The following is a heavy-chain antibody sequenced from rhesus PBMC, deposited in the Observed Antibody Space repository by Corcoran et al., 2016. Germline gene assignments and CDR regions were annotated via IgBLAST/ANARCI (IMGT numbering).Heavy chain of an antibody. V-gene: IGHV3-178*02. CDR3: AKDRNIEVVLSAHFDH. D-gene: IGHD2-15*01. Sequence: EVQLVESGGGLAKPGGSLRLSCAAYGFTFSDYYMDWVRQVLGKGVEWVSRSSNGGGRPWYADSLRGRFTICRDNAKNTQYFQMNSRRAEDTAVYYCAKDRNIEVVLSAHFDHWGQGVLVTFSS. CDR2: SSNGGGRP. CDR1: GFTFSDYY. J-gene: IGHJ4*01.